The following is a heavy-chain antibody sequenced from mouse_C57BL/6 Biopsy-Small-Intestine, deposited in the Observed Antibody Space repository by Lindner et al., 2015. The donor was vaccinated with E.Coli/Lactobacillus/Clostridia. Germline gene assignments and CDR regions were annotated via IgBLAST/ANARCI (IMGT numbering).Heavy chain of an antibody. J-gene: IGHJ1*03. CDR3: AREGYGYFDV. CDR1: GYVFSNYW. V-gene: IGHV1-80*01. CDR2: IYPGDGDT. Sequence: VQLQESGAELVKPGASVKISCKASGYVFSNYWMNWVKQRPGKGLEWIGQIYPGDGDTNYNEEFKGKATLTADKSSNTAYMQLSSLTSEDSAVYFCAREGYGYFDVWGTGTTVTVSS.